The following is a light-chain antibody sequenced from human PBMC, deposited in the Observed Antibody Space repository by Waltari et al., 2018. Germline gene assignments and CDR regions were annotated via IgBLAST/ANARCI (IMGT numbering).Light chain of an antibody. V-gene: IGLV2-11*01. CDR2: DVN. J-gene: IGLJ7*01. CDR1: SSDIGGYDG. CDR3: ASYRTGVTAV. Sequence: QSALTQPPSVSKPLGQSATISCSGTSSDIGGYDGVSWYQQESGTAPRLLIYDVNKRPSGVSDRFSGSKSGNTAFLTISGLQAEDETDYYCASYRTGVTAVFGGGTRLTVL.